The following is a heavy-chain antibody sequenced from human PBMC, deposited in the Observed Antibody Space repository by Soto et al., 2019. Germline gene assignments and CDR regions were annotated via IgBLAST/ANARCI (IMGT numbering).Heavy chain of an antibody. V-gene: IGHV3-30*18. CDR3: AKGAARDY. CDR2: ISYDGSNK. J-gene: IGHJ4*02. D-gene: IGHD6-6*01. CDR1: GFTFSSYG. Sequence: QVQLVESGGGVVQPGRSLRLSCAASGFTFSSYGMHWVRQAPGKGLEWVAVISYDGSNKYYADSVKGRFTISRDNSKNTLYLQMNSLRAGDTAVYYCAKGAARDYWGQGTLVTVSS.